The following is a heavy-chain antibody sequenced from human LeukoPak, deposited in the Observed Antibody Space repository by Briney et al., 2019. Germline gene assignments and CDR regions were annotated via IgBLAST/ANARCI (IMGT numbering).Heavy chain of an antibody. Sequence: SETLSLTCTVSAGSISVDYWSWIRQAPGKGLEYIGYTSYSGSTNYNPSLKSRVTFSLDTSKNHFSLKLSSVTAADTAVYYCARNGYSGYDLEFRYYYYYMDVWGKGTTVTVSS. CDR1: AGSISVDY. V-gene: IGHV4-59*01. CDR3: ARNGYSGYDLEFRYYYYYMDV. CDR2: TSYSGST. D-gene: IGHD5-12*01. J-gene: IGHJ6*03.